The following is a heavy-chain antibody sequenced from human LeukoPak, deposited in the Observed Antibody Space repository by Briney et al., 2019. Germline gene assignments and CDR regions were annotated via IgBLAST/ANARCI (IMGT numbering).Heavy chain of an antibody. CDR1: GGSISSYY. CDR2: IYTSGST. J-gene: IGHJ4*02. D-gene: IGHD2-2*01. V-gene: IGHV4-4*07. CDR3: ARLSSTDFDS. Sequence: PSETLSLTCTVSGGSISSYYWSWIRQPAGKGLEWIGRIYTSGSTNYNPSLKSRVTISIDTSKNQFSLKLTSVTAPDTAVYFCARLSSTDFDSWGQGTLVTVSS.